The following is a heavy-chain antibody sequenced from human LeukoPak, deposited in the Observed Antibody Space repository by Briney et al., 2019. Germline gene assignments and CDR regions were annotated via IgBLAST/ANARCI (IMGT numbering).Heavy chain of an antibody. V-gene: IGHV3-23*01. Sequence: GGSLRLSCVASGFTFSSYAMSWVRQAPGKGLEWVSDITDSGVITYYADSVKGRFTISRDNSKNTMYLQMNSLRAEDTALYYCAKVNGYCSGGSCYSSGSYYYYGMDVWGKGTTVTVSS. CDR2: ITDSGVIT. CDR3: AKVNGYCSGGSCYSSGSYYYYGMDV. CDR1: GFTFSSYA. J-gene: IGHJ6*04. D-gene: IGHD2-15*01.